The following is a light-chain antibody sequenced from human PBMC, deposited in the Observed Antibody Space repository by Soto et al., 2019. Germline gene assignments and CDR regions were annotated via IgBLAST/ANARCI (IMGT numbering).Light chain of an antibody. CDR1: SSDFGSYEF. CDR2: EGI. V-gene: IGLV2-23*01. J-gene: IGLJ1*01. Sequence: QSALTQPASVSGSPGQSITVSCTGTSSDFGSYEFVSWYQQHPGKAPKLIIYEGIKRSSGVASRFSGSKSGNTASLTISGLQAEDEAEYYCCSCAGTSAFFVFGTGTKLTGL. CDR3: CSCAGTSAFFV.